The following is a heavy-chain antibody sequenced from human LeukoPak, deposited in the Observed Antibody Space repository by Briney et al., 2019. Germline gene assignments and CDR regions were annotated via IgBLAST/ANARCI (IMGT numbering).Heavy chain of an antibody. CDR1: GFTFSSYA. D-gene: IGHD2/OR15-2a*01. CDR2: ISYDGRNK. CDR3: ARAPNPDRDYILTYYYYGMDV. Sequence: PGGSLRLSCAASGFTFSSYAMHWVRQAPGKGLEWVAVISYDGRNKYYADSVKGRFTISRDNSKNTLYLQMNSLRAEDTAVYYCARAPNPDRDYILTYYYYGMDVWGQGTTVTVSS. J-gene: IGHJ6*02. V-gene: IGHV3-30*04.